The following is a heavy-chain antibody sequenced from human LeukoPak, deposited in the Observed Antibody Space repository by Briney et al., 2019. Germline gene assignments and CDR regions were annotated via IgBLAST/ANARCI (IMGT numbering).Heavy chain of an antibody. J-gene: IGHJ4*02. V-gene: IGHV3-30*18. D-gene: IGHD6-19*01. CDR1: GFTFSSYG. CDR3: SKGPDIAVARHFEY. CDR2: ISYDGSNK. Sequence: GGPLRLLCAASGFTFSSYGMHWVRQAPGKGLEWVAVISYDGSNKYYADSVKGRFTISRDNSKNTLYLQMNSLRAEDTAVYYCSKGPDIAVARHFEYWGPGTLVTVSS.